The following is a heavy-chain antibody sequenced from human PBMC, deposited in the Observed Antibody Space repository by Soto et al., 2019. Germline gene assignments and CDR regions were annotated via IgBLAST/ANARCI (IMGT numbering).Heavy chain of an antibody. CDR2: IYPGDSDT. Sequence: GESLKISREGSGYSFTTYWMGWVRLMPGKGLEWMGIIYPGDSDTRYSPPFQGQVSISVDKSTRTAFLQWGSLKASDTAIYYCARFGDILTGYSHAMDVWGQGTPVTVSS. J-gene: IGHJ6*02. CDR3: ARFGDILTGYSHAMDV. CDR1: GYSFTTYW. V-gene: IGHV5-51*01. D-gene: IGHD3-9*01.